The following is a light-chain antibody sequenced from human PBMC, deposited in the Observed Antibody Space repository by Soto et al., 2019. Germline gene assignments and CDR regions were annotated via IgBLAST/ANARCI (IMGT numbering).Light chain of an antibody. J-gene: IGKJ4*01. Sequence: EIVLTQSPGTLSLSPGERATLSCRASQSVSSSYLAWYQQKPGQAPRLLIYGASSRATGIPDRFSGSGSVTDLTLTISRLEPEDFAVYYCQQYGSSSLTFVGGTKVEIK. V-gene: IGKV3-20*01. CDR2: GAS. CDR3: QQYGSSSLT. CDR1: QSVSSSY.